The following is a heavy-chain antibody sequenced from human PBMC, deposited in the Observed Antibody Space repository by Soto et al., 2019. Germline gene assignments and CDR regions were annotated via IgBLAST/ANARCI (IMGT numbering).Heavy chain of an antibody. CDR2: IHHSGST. V-gene: IGHV4-4*02. CDR3: ARGGYYVYMDV. Sequence: QVQLQESGPGLVKPSETLSLTCAVSGGSISISNWWSWVRQTPGKGLEWIGQIHHSGSTNYSPSLTSRVTISVDKAKNQFSLKMNSVTAADTAVYYCARGGYYVYMDVWCKGTTVTVSS. J-gene: IGHJ6*03. D-gene: IGHD3-10*02. CDR1: GGSISISNW.